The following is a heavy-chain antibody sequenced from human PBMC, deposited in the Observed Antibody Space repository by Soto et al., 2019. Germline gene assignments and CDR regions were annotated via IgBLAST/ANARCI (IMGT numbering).Heavy chain of an antibody. CDR3: ATSMWFGTQPEI. CDR2: ISPSGTT. D-gene: IGHD3-10*01. CDR1: GRPSTGKY. V-gene: IGHV4-34*01. Sequence: SATLALTCAACGRPSTGKYWTCFRQPPGKGLEWIGEISPSGTTKYIPSLKSRVTISVEMSKEQYSLKVTSVTAADTAVYYCATSMWFGTQPEIWGQGTLVTVS. J-gene: IGHJ4*02.